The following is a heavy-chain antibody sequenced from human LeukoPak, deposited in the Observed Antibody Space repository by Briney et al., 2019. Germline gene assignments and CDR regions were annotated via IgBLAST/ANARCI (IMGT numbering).Heavy chain of an antibody. CDR3: AGSPGGYNLEFDY. J-gene: IGHJ4*02. CDR2: IYHSGST. Sequence: PSETLSLTCAVSGGSISSGGYSWSWIRQPPGKGLEWIGYIYHSGSTYYNPSLKSRVTISVDRSKNQFSLKLSSVTAADTAVYYCAGSPGGYNLEFDYWGQGTLVTVSS. V-gene: IGHV4-30-2*01. CDR1: GGSISSGGYS. D-gene: IGHD5-24*01.